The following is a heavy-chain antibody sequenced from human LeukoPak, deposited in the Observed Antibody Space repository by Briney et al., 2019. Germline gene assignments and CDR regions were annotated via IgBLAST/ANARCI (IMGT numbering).Heavy chain of an antibody. Sequence: GGSLRLSCSASGFIFSTYNMNWVRQAPGKALEWVSSITSSSSRTFYADSVKGRYTISRDNAKNSLYLQMDSLRAEDTAVYYXARDPYSGGYGAYYYYYMDVWGKGTTVTVSS. CDR1: GFIFSTYN. D-gene: IGHD1-26*01. V-gene: IGHV3-21*01. J-gene: IGHJ6*03. CDR3: ARDPYSGGYGAYYYYYMDV. CDR2: ITSSSSRT.